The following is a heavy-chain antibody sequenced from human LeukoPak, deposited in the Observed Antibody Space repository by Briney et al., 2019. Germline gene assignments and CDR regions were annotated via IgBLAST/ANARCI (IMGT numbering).Heavy chain of an antibody. CDR2: IIPILGIA. V-gene: IGHV1-69*04. Sequence: SVKVSCKASGGTFSSYAISWVRQAPGQGLEWMGRIIPILGIANYAQKFQGRVTITADKSTSTAYMELRSLRSEDTAVYYCARVAAAGTRGAFDIWGQGTMITVSS. CDR3: ARVAAAGTRGAFDI. CDR1: GGTFSSYA. J-gene: IGHJ3*02. D-gene: IGHD6-13*01.